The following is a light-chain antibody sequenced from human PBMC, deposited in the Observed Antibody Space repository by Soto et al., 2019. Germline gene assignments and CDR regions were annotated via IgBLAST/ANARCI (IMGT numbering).Light chain of an antibody. J-gene: IGKJ4*01. CDR3: MQTLRSPLT. Sequence: DIVMTQSPLSLAVTPGEPASISSTSMQGLRHSEGYGYLDCNLQKPGQSPQLLIYLGSSRASRVPDRFSGSGSGTDFTLEISRVEAEDVGVYYCMQTLRSPLTFGGGTKVEIK. CDR1: QGLRHSEGYGY. V-gene: IGKV2-28*01. CDR2: LGS.